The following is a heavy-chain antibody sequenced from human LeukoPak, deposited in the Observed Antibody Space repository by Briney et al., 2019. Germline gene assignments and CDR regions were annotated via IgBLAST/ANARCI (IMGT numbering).Heavy chain of an antibody. CDR1: GYTFTSYG. J-gene: IGHJ3*02. CDR3: ARDNPSDYYDILTGYYLGSHEAFDI. V-gene: IGHV1-18*01. CDR2: ISAYNGNT. D-gene: IGHD3-9*01. Sequence: ASVKVSCKASGYTFTSYGISWVRQAPGQGLEWMGWISAYNGNTNLAQKLQGRVTMTTDTSTSTVYMELRSLRSDDTAVYYCARDNPSDYYDILTGYYLGSHEAFDIWGQGTMVTVSS.